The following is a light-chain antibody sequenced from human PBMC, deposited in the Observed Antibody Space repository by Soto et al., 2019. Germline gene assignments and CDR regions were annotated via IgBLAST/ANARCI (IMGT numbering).Light chain of an antibody. V-gene: IGKV3-20*01. J-gene: IGKJ3*01. Sequence: EIVLTQSPGTLSLSPGERATLSCRASQSVSSSYLAWYQQKPGQAPRLLIYGASSRATGIPDRFSGSVSGTGFTLTISRLEPEDFAVYYCQHYGSSLPITFGPGTKVDIK. CDR3: QHYGSSLPIT. CDR1: QSVSSSY. CDR2: GAS.